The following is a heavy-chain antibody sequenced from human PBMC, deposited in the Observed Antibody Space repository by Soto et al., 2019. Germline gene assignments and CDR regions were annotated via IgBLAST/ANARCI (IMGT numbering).Heavy chain of an antibody. CDR3: AKDAAIRFLEWLVYFDS. Sequence: GGSLRLSCAVSGFTFSSYAMTWVRQAPGKGLEWVSIISGSGGSTYYADSVKGRFTISRDNSRNTLHLQMNSLRAEDTAVYYCAKDAAIRFLEWLVYFDSWGQGTLVTVSS. CDR1: GFTFSSYA. D-gene: IGHD3-3*01. J-gene: IGHJ4*02. V-gene: IGHV3-23*01. CDR2: ISGSGGST.